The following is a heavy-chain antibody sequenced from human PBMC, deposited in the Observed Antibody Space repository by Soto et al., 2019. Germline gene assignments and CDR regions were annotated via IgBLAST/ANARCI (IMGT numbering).Heavy chain of an antibody. CDR2: IIPILGIA. J-gene: IGHJ4*02. CDR3: ARAPYSSSWYYFDY. CDR1: GGTFSSYT. Sequence: QVQLVQSGAEVQKPGSSVKVSCKASGGTFSSYTISWVRQAPGQGLEWMGRIIPILGIANYAQKFQGRVTITADKSTSTAYMELSSLRSEDTAVYYCARAPYSSSWYYFDYWGQGTLVTVSS. V-gene: IGHV1-69*02. D-gene: IGHD6-13*01.